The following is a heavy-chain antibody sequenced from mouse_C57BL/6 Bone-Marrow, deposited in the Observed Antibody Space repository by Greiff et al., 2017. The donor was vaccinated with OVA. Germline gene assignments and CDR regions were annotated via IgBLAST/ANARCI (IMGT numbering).Heavy chain of an antibody. J-gene: IGHJ2*01. CDR3: ARVLWLRRYYFDY. Sequence: DVMLVESGGGLVKPGGSLKLSCAASGFTFSSYAMSWVRQTPEKRLEWVATISDGGSYTYYPDNVKGRFTISRDNAKNNLYLQMSHLKSEDTAMYYCARVLWLRRYYFDYWGQGTTLTVSS. CDR1: GFTFSSYA. CDR2: ISDGGSYT. D-gene: IGHD2-2*01. V-gene: IGHV5-4*03.